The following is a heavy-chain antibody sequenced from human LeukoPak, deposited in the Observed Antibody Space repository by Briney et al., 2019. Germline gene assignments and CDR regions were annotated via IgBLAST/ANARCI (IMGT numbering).Heavy chain of an antibody. CDR3: VGGNGGDALSS. J-gene: IGHJ4*02. D-gene: IGHD2-21*02. Sequence: GGSLRLACAASGFTVSSNYMSWVRQAPGKGLEWVAVIYSGGSTYYADSVKGRFTISTDNSKTTLYLQMNSLRAEDTAVYARVGGNGGDALSSWGQGTLVTVSS. CDR1: GFTVSSNY. V-gene: IGHV3-53*01. CDR2: IYSGGST.